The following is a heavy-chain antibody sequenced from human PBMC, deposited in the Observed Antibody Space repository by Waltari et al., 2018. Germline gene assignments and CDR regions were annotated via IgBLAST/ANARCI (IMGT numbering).Heavy chain of an antibody. CDR2: INHSGST. Sequence: QVQLQQWGAGLLKPSETLSLTCAVYGGSFSGYSWSWIRQPPGKGLEWIGDINHSGSTNSNPSLMWRVTISVDTSKNQFSLQRGSVTASGTAVYYCASLYCGGDCYFARNYYYYMDVWGKGTTVTVSS. J-gene: IGHJ6*03. D-gene: IGHD2-21*01. CDR1: GGSFSGYS. V-gene: IGHV4-34*01. CDR3: ASLYCGGDCYFARNYYYYMDV.